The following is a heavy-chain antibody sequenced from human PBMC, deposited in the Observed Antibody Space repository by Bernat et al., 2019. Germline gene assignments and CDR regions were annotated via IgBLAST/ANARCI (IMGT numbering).Heavy chain of an antibody. CDR3: ARRYCSGGTCPNNWFDP. Sequence: EVQLVQSGAAVKKPGESLKISCKASGYSFTNYWLGWVRQMPGKGLEWRGIIYPGDSETRYSPSFQGQVPLSADKSISTAYLQWSSLKASDTAMYYCARRYCSGGTCPNNWFDPWGQGTLVTVSS. D-gene: IGHD2-15*01. CDR2: IYPGDSET. V-gene: IGHV5-51*01. CDR1: GYSFTNYW. J-gene: IGHJ5*02.